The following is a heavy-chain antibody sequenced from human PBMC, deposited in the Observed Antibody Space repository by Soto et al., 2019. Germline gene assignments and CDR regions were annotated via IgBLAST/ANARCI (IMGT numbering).Heavy chain of an antibody. CDR3: ARHVLYCISTSCSDDAFDI. D-gene: IGHD2-2*01. V-gene: IGHV4-39*01. CDR2: IYYSGST. CDR1: GGSISSSSYY. J-gene: IGHJ3*02. Sequence: QLLESGPGLVKPSETLSLTCTVSGGSISSSSYYWGWIRQPPGKGLEWIGSIYYSGSTYYNPSLKSRVTISVDTSKNQFSLKLSSVTAADTAVYYCARHVLYCISTSCSDDAFDIWGQGTMVTVSS.